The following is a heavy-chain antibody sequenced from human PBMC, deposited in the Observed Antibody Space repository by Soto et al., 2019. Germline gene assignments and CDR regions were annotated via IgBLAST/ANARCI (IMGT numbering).Heavy chain of an antibody. CDR2: IYHSGST. J-gene: IGHJ5*02. CDR1: GYSISSGYY. Sequence: PSETLSLTCAVSGYSISSGYYWGWIRQPPGKGLEWIGSIYHSGSTYYNPSLKSRVTISVDTSKNQFSLKLSSVTAADTAVYYRARDRLYSSGYGLPGGWFDPWGQGTLVTVSS. D-gene: IGHD6-19*01. V-gene: IGHV4-38-2*02. CDR3: ARDRLYSSGYGLPGGWFDP.